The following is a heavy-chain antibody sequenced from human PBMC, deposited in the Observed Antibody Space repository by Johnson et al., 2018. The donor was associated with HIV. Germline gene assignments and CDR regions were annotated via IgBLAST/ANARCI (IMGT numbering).Heavy chain of an antibody. CDR2: ISGSGGST. CDR3: AKWGLGGAPKGAFDI. Sequence: VQLVESGGGVVQPGRSLRLSCSASGFTSSSYGMHWVRQAPGKGLEWVSAISGSGGSTYYAHSVKGRFTMSRDNSKNTLCLQMNSLGAEDTAMYYCAKWGLGGAPKGAFDIWGQGTMVTVSS. CDR1: GFTSSSYG. V-gene: IGHV3-23*04. D-gene: IGHD3-16*01. J-gene: IGHJ3*02.